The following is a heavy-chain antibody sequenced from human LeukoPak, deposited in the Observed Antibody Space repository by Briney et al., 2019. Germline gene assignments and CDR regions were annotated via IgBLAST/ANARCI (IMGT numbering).Heavy chain of an antibody. CDR3: ERHRGLGYCSSTSCYDAFDI. Sequence: GESLKISCKGSGYSFTSYWIGWVRQMPGKVLEWMGIIYPGDSDTRYSPSFQGQVTISADKFISTAYLQWSSLKASDTAMYYCERHRGLGYCSSTSCYDAFDIWGQGTMVTVSS. V-gene: IGHV5-51*01. D-gene: IGHD2-2*01. CDR2: IYPGDSDT. J-gene: IGHJ3*02. CDR1: GYSFTSYW.